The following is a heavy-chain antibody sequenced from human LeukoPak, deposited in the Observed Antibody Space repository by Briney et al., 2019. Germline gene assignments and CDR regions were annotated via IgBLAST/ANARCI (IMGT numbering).Heavy chain of an antibody. CDR2: ISTNGGST. V-gene: IGHV3-23*01. Sequence: GGSLRLSCAASGFTFSSYAMSGVLQAPGKGLEWVSGISTNGGSTSYADSVKGRFTNSRDNPRNTLYMEMNSLRAEDTAVYYCSVMHRYYDGSGYWVQWGQGTLVTVSS. CDR1: GFTFSSYA. J-gene: IGHJ4*02. CDR3: SVMHRYYDGSGYWVQ. D-gene: IGHD3-22*01.